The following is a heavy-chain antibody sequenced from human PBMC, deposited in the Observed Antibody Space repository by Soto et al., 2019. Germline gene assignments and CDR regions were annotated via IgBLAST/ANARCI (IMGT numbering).Heavy chain of an antibody. CDR1: GLTFSDYG. CDR3: ANDRYTSPVAGMDV. Sequence: GGSLRLSCAVSGLTFSDYGIHWVRQAPGEGLEWVAVISNDGSKKFYIDSVKGRFTISRDNSRKTLYLQMNSLRADDTAVYYCANDRYTSPVAGMDVWGQGTTVTVSS. D-gene: IGHD2-2*01. J-gene: IGHJ6*02. V-gene: IGHV3-30*18. CDR2: ISNDGSKK.